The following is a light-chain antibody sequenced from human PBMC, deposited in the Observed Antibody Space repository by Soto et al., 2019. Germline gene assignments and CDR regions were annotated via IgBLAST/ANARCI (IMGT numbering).Light chain of an antibody. V-gene: IGLV2-11*01. CDR2: DVS. CDR3: SSYAGSYTVV. CDR1: SNDVGGYNF. J-gene: IGLJ2*01. Sequence: QSALTQPRSVSGSPGQSVTISCTGTSNDVGGYNFVSWYQQHPGKVPKLSIYDVSRRPSGVPDRFSGSKSGNTASLTISGLQAVDEADYYCSSYAGSYTVVFGGGTKLTVL.